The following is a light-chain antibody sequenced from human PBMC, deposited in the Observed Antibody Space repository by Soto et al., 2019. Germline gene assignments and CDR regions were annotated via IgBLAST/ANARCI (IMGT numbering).Light chain of an antibody. CDR3: QQLSTYSS. Sequence: DIQLTQSPASVSAAVGDRINISCRASQPIKTWLAWYQQKPGKAPKVLIYDASRLHSGVPSRFSGSGSGTEFTLTINSLQPEDFATYFCQQLSTYSSFGGGTKVEIK. V-gene: IGKV1-12*02. CDR1: QPIKTW. J-gene: IGKJ4*01. CDR2: DAS.